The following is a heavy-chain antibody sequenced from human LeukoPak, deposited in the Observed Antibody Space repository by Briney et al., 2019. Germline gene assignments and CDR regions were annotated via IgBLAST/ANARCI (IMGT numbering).Heavy chain of an antibody. J-gene: IGHJ4*02. CDR1: GGSFSGFY. CDR2: IHHSGST. Sequence: SETLSLTCAVYGGSFSGFYWSWIRQPPGKGLEWIGEIHHSGSTNYNPSLKSRVTISVDTSKNLFSLKLSSVTAADTAVYYCARMREIAATGISGGDYWGQGTLVTVSS. CDR3: ARMREIAATGISGGDY. V-gene: IGHV4-34*01. D-gene: IGHD6-13*01.